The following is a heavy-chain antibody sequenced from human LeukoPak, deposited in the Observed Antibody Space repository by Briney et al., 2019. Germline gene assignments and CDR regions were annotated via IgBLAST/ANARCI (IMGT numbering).Heavy chain of an antibody. CDR2: IYHSGST. Sequence: PSETLSLTCTVSGYSISSGYYWGWIRQPPGKGLEWIGSIYHSGSTYYNPSLKSRVTISVDTSKNQFSLKLSSVTAADTAVYYCARDPPRGYDSSGYYYDDGNNWFDPWGQGTLVTVSS. CDR3: ARDPPRGYDSSGYYYDDGNNWFDP. CDR1: GYSISSGYY. V-gene: IGHV4-38-2*02. D-gene: IGHD3-22*01. J-gene: IGHJ5*02.